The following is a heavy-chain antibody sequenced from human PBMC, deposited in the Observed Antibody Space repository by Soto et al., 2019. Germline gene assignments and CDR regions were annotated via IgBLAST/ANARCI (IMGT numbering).Heavy chain of an antibody. Sequence: PGGSLRLSCATSGFTFSSYDMHWVRQAPGKGLEWVAVVSADGTTKSYADSVKGRFTIARDSSKNTLSLQINSLRIEDSAVYFCAKWARITGTTNRGLDVWGHGTTVTVS. J-gene: IGHJ6*02. D-gene: IGHD1-7*01. CDR3: AKWARITGTTNRGLDV. CDR2: VSADGTTK. CDR1: GFTFSSYD. V-gene: IGHV3-30-3*01.